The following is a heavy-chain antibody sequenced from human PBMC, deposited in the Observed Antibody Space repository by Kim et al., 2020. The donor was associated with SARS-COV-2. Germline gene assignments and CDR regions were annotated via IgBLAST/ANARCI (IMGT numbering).Heavy chain of an antibody. CDR3: ARGFKDPNRIAVAGTLDYFDY. CDR1: GDSVSSNSAA. J-gene: IGHJ4*02. Sequence: SQTLSLTCAISGDSVSSNSAAWNWIRQSPSRGLEWLGRTYYRSKWYNDYAVSVKSRITINPDTSKNQFSLQLNSVTPEDTAVYYCARGFKDPNRIAVAGTLDYFDYWGQGTLVTVSS. CDR2: TYYRSKWYN. D-gene: IGHD6-19*01. V-gene: IGHV6-1*01.